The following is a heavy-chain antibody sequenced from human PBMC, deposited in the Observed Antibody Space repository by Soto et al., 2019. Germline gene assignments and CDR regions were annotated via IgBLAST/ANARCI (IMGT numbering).Heavy chain of an antibody. J-gene: IGHJ3*02. CDR2: ISYDGSNK. D-gene: IGHD2-15*01. CDR1: GFTFSSYG. CDR3: AKVHSSADCSGGSCYMRAFDI. V-gene: IGHV3-30*18. Sequence: GGSLRLSCAASGFTFSSYGMHWVRQAPGKGLEWVAVISYDGSNKYYADSVKGRFTISRDNSKNTLYLQMNSLRAEDTAVYYCAKVHSSADCSGGSCYMRAFDIWGQGTMVTVS.